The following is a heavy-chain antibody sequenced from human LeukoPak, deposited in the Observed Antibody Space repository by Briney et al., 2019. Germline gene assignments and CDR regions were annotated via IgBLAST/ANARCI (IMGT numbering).Heavy chain of an antibody. CDR3: ARLLIVATTACDY. CDR1: GVSISSSSYY. Sequence: SETLSLTCTVSGVSISSSSYYWRWIRQPPGKGLEWIGSIYYSGSTYYNPSLKSRVTISVDTSKNQFSLKLSSVTAADTAVYYCARLLIVATTACDYWGQGTLVTVSS. CDR2: IYYSGST. J-gene: IGHJ4*02. V-gene: IGHV4-39*01. D-gene: IGHD5-12*01.